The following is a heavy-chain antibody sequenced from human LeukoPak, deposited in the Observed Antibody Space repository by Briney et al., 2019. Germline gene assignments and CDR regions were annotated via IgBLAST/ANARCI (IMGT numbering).Heavy chain of an antibody. CDR2: IDWDDDK. CDR1: GFSLSTSGMR. D-gene: IGHD3-22*01. Sequence: SGPALVKPTQTLTLTCTFSGFSLSTSGMRVSWIRQPPGKALEWLARIDWDDDKFYSTSLKTRLTISKDTSKNQVVLTMTNMDPVDTATYYCAHNYYDSSGLIWGPGTMVTVSS. J-gene: IGHJ3*02. V-gene: IGHV2-70*04. CDR3: AHNYYDSSGLI.